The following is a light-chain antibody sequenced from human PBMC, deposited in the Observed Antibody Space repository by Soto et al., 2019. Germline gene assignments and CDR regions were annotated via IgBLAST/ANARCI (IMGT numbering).Light chain of an antibody. Sequence: EIVLTQSPDTLSLSPGERATLSCTASESVTSSCLAWYQRKPGQAPRLLIHTTSTRATDIPDRFSVSGSVTDFTLTISRLEPEDFAVYYCQQCGCSPLFSFGPGTRVYI. CDR1: ESVTSSC. CDR3: QQCGCSPLFS. V-gene: IGKV3-20*01. CDR2: TTS. J-gene: IGKJ3*01.